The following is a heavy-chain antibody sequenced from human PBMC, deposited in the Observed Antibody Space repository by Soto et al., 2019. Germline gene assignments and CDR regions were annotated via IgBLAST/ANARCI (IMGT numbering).Heavy chain of an antibody. CDR3: ARLAVAGDY. V-gene: IGHV3-21*01. Sequence: EEQLVESGGGLVKPGGSLRLSCAASGFTFSSYSMNWVRQAPGKGLEWVSSISSSSSYIYYADSVKGRFTISRDNAKNSLLLQMNSLRAEDTAVYNWARLAVAGDYWGQGTLVTVSS. J-gene: IGHJ4*02. CDR2: ISSSSSYI. CDR1: GFTFSSYS. D-gene: IGHD6-19*01.